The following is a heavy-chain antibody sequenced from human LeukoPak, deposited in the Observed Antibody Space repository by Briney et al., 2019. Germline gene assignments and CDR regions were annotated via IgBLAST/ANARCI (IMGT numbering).Heavy chain of an antibody. V-gene: IGHV3-23*01. CDR1: GFTFSSYA. Sequence: PGGSLTLSCAASGFTFSSYAMSWVRQAPGKGLEWVSAISGSGGSTYYADFVKGRFTISRDNSKHTLYLQMNSLSAEDTAIYYCAKGRNITMVRGALDFWGQGTLVTVSS. CDR2: ISGSGGST. J-gene: IGHJ4*02. D-gene: IGHD3-10*01. CDR3: AKGRNITMVRGALDF.